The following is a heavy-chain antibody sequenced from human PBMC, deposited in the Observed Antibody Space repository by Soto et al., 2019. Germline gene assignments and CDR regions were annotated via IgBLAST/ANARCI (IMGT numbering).Heavy chain of an antibody. CDR2: IWPDGSNT. V-gene: IGHV3-33*01. CDR3: ATEIDLLHAFDI. Sequence: QVQLVEFGGGVVQPGRSLRLSCAASGFTFSTYGMHWVRQAPGKGLEWVAHIWPDGSNTYYTDSVKGRFTISRDNSKNTLYLQMNSLRAEDTAVYYCATEIDLLHAFDIWGQGTMVTVSS. J-gene: IGHJ3*02. CDR1: GFTFSTYG.